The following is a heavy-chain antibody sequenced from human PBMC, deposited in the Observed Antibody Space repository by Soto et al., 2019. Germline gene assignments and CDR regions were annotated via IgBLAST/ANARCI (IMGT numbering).Heavy chain of an antibody. CDR2: ICPGDSDT. V-gene: IGHV5-51*01. CDR3: VRQASTIFGVVKDYYYYYGMDV. Sequence: HGESLKISCKGSGYSFTSYWIGWVRQMPGKGLEWMGIICPGDSDTRYSPSFQGQVTISADKSISTTYLQWSSLKASDTDIYYSVRQASTIFGVVKDYYYYYGMDVWGQGTTVTVSS. CDR1: GYSFTSYW. J-gene: IGHJ6*02. D-gene: IGHD3-3*01.